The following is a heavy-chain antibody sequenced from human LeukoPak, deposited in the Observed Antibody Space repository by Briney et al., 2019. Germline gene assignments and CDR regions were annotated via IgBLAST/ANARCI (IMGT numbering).Heavy chain of an antibody. J-gene: IGHJ4*02. V-gene: IGHV4-39*01. CDR1: GDSISSSLY. Sequence: SETLSLTCTVSGDSISSSLYWGWIRQTPGKGLEWVGSMYYSGTTYYNPSFESRVTISVAPSKNQFSLRLTSVTAADTAIYHCARHAVSGTYWPPFDYWGQGSLVTVSS. CDR3: ARHAVSGTYWPPFDY. CDR2: MYYSGTT. D-gene: IGHD3-10*01.